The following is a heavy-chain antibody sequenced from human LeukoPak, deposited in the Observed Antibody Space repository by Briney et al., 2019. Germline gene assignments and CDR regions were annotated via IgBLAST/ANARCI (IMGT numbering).Heavy chain of an antibody. CDR3: ARVRNWNDYFDF. J-gene: IGHJ4*02. V-gene: IGHV3-53*01. Sequence: GGSLRRSCAASGFTVSSNYMSWVRQVPGKGLEWVSVIYSGGSTYYADSVKGRFTISRDNSKNTLYLQMNSLRAEDTAVYYCARVRNWNDYFDFWGQGTLVTVSS. CDR1: GFTVSSNY. D-gene: IGHD1-20*01. CDR2: IYSGGST.